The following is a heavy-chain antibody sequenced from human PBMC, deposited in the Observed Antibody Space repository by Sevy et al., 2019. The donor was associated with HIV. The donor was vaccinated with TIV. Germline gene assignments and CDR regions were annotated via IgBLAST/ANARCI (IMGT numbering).Heavy chain of an antibody. CDR3: AADRGWGASSEYIRGFYYHAMDV. Sequence: ASVKVSCKASGFTLKSSAVQWVRQARGQRLEWIGWIVVGSGNTKYAQKFQQRVTITRDMSTDTAYMELSSLTSGDTAVDDSAADRGWGASSEYIRGFYYHAMDVWGQGTTVTVSS. V-gene: IGHV1-58*01. CDR2: IVVGSGNT. J-gene: IGHJ6*02. D-gene: IGHD2-15*01. CDR1: GFTLKSSA.